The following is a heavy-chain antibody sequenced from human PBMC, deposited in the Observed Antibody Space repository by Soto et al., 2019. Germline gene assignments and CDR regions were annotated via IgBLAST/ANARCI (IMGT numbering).Heavy chain of an antibody. J-gene: IGHJ6*02. CDR2: IYYSGST. D-gene: IGHD2-15*01. CDR3: ARESFVVAATYYYYYGMDV. Sequence: SETLSLTCTVSGGSVSSGSYYWSWIRQPPGKGLEWIGYIYYSGSTNYNPSLKSRVTISVDTSKNQFSLKLSSVTAADTAVYYCARESFVVAATYYYYYGMDVWGQGTTVTVSS. CDR1: GGSVSSGSYY. V-gene: IGHV4-61*01.